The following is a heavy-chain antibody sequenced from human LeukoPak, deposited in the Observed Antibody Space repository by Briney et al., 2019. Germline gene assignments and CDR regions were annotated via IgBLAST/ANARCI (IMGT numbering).Heavy chain of an antibody. J-gene: IGHJ4*02. D-gene: IGHD6-13*01. CDR3: AKDYFQYSSSWLFDY. CDR1: GFTFSSYG. Sequence: GRSLRLSCAASGFTFSSYGMHWVRQAPGRGLEWVAVISYDGSNKYYADSVKGRFTISRDNSKNTLYLQMSSLRAEDTAVYYCAKDYFQYSSSWLFDYWGQGTLVTVSS. CDR2: ISYDGSNK. V-gene: IGHV3-30*18.